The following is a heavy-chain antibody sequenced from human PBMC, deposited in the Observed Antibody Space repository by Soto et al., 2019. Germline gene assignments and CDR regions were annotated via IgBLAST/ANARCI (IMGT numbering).Heavy chain of an antibody. CDR3: ARDHSGVNAFDI. J-gene: IGHJ3*02. Sequence: GGSLRLSCAASGFTFSSYNMNWVRQAPGKGLEWVSSISSSGTYIYYADSVRGRFTISRDNAANSLYLQMNSLRAEDTAVYYCARDHSGVNAFDIWGQGTMVTVS. CDR1: GFTFSSYN. CDR2: ISSSGTYI. V-gene: IGHV3-21*01. D-gene: IGHD4-17*01.